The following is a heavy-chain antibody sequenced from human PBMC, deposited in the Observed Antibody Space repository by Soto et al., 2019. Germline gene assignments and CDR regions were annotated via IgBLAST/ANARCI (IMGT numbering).Heavy chain of an antibody. Sequence: GASLRLSCAASGFIFSDYYMSWTRQAPGKGLEWGSYISSSGSTIYYADSLKARFTISMDNSKNSLYLQMNSLRAEDTAVYYCARGYWSSTSCSDYGGQGTLVTVSS. D-gene: IGHD2-2*01. CDR2: ISSSGSTI. J-gene: IGHJ4*02. CDR1: GFIFSDYY. CDR3: ARGYWSSTSCSDY. V-gene: IGHV3-11*01.